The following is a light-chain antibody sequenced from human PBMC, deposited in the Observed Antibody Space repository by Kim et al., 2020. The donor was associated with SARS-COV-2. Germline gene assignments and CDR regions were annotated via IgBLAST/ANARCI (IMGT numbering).Light chain of an antibody. CDR1: QSVSSSY. CDR3: QQYGSSPT. J-gene: IGKJ4*01. V-gene: IGKV3-20*01. CDR2: GAS. Sequence: WSPGERATLSCRASQSVSSSYFAWDQQNPGQAPRLLINGASSRATGIPDRFSGSGSGTDFTLTISRLEPEDFAVYYCQQYGSSPTFGGGTKVDIK.